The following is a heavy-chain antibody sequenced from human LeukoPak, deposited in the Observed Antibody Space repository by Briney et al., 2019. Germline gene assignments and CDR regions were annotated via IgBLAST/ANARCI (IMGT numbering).Heavy chain of an antibody. CDR3: AKVYPNYDESRKYFQH. V-gene: IGHV3-30-3*01. Sequence: PGRSLRLSCAASGFTFSSYAMHWVRQAPGKGLEWVAVISYDGSNKYYADSVKGRFTISRDNSKNTLYLQMNSLRAEDTAVYYCAKVYPNYDESRKYFQHWGQGTLVTVSS. CDR1: GFTFSSYA. CDR2: ISYDGSNK. D-gene: IGHD3-22*01. J-gene: IGHJ1*01.